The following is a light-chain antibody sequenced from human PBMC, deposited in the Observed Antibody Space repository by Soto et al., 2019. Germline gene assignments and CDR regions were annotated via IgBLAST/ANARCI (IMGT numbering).Light chain of an antibody. Sequence: DIQMTQSPSSLSASVGDRVTITCRASQSISSYLNWYQQKPGKAPKLLIYAASSLQSGVPSRFRGSGSGTDFTLTISSLQPEDSATYYCQQSYSTPYMYTFGQGTKLEIK. CDR2: AAS. CDR1: QSISSY. CDR3: QQSYSTPYMYT. J-gene: IGKJ2*01. V-gene: IGKV1-39*01.